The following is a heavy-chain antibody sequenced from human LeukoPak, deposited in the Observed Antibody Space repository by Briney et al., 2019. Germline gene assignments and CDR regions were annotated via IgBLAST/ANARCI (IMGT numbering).Heavy chain of an antibody. Sequence: SETLSLTCTVSGGSISSSSYYWGWIRQPPGKGLEWIGSIYYSGSTYYNPSLKSRVTMSVDTSKNQFSLKLSSVTAADTAVYYCARVSYDFWSGYTSRYYYYMDVWGKGTTVTVSS. CDR3: ARVSYDFWSGYTSRYYYYMDV. CDR1: GGSISSSSYY. D-gene: IGHD3-3*01. CDR2: IYYSGST. J-gene: IGHJ6*03. V-gene: IGHV4-39*07.